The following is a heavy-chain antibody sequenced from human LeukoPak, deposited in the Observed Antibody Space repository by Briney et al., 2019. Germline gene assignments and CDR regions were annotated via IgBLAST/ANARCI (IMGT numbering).Heavy chain of an antibody. CDR3: AKAYSSSWADFDY. V-gene: IGHV3-48*01. J-gene: IGHJ4*02. CDR2: ISTSSSTI. D-gene: IGHD6-13*01. Sequence: GGSLRLSCAASGFTFSSYSMNWVRQAPGKGLEWVSYISTSSSTIHYADSVKGRFTISRDNSKNTLYVQMNSLRAEDTALYYCAKAYSSSWADFDYWGQGTLVTVSS. CDR1: GFTFSSYS.